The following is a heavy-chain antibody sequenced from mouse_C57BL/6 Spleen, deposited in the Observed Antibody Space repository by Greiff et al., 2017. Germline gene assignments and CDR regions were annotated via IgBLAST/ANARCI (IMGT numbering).Heavy chain of an antibody. CDR3: ARPHYYGSSPFAY. CDR1: GFTFSSSG. Sequence: DVHLVESGGDLVKPGGSLKLSCAASGFTFSSSGMSWVRQTPDKRLEWVATISSGGSYTYYPDSVKGRFTISRDNAKNTLYLQMSSLKSEDTAMYYCARPHYYGSSPFAYWGQGTLVTVSA. D-gene: IGHD1-1*01. CDR2: ISSGGSYT. J-gene: IGHJ3*01. V-gene: IGHV5-6*01.